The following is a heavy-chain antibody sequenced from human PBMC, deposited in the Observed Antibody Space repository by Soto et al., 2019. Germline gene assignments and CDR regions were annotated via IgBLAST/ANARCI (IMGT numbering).Heavy chain of an antibody. V-gene: IGHV3-21*01. J-gene: IGHJ4*02. Sequence: EVQLVESGGGLVKPGGSLRLSCAASGFTFSSYSMNWVRQAPGKGLEWVSSISSSSSYIYYADSVKGRFIISRDNAQNSLSLQMNSLRAEDTAVYYCASHPRDSSRYCYYFHYWGQRTLVTVSS. D-gene: IGHD3-22*01. CDR1: GFTFSSYS. CDR2: ISSSSSYI. CDR3: ASHPRDSSRYCYYFHY.